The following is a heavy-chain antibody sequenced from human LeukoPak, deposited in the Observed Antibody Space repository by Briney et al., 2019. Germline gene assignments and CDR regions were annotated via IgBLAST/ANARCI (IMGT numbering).Heavy chain of an antibody. CDR1: GGSISSYY. CDR2: IYYSGST. CDR3: ARGVEMATNDY. J-gene: IGHJ4*02. V-gene: IGHV4-59*01. D-gene: IGHD5-24*01. Sequence: KPSETLSLTCTVSGGSISSYYWSWIRQPPGKGLEWIGYIYYSGSTNYNPSLKSRVAISVDTSKNQFSLKLSSVTAADTAVYYCARGVEMATNDYCGQGTLVTVSS.